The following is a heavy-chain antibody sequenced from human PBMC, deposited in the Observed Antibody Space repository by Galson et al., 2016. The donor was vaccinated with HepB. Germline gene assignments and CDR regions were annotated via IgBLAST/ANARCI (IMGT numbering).Heavy chain of an antibody. J-gene: IGHJ4*01. CDR2: IDENSVET. CDR1: GFTFSLYV. Sequence: SLRLSCAASGFTFSLYVMSWVRQAPGNGLEWVSTIDENSVETQYADSAKGRFTISRDNSDNALYLQMNSLRAEDTAIYYCAKKLKPPVAGNNFFGSWGQGTLVTVSS. V-gene: IGHV3-23*01. CDR3: AKKLKPPVAGNNFFGS. D-gene: IGHD6-19*01.